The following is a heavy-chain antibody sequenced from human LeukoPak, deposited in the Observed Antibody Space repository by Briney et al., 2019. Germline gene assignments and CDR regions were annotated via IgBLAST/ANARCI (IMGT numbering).Heavy chain of an antibody. Sequence: GGSLRLSCAASGFTFSSYAMSWVRQAPGKGLEWVSAISGSGGSTYYADSVKGRFTISRDNSKNTLYLQMNSLRGEDTAVYYCAKAMYADYDSSDLWGQGTPVTVSS. CDR3: AKAMYADYDSSDL. V-gene: IGHV3-23*01. J-gene: IGHJ4*02. CDR2: ISGSGGST. CDR1: GFTFSSYA. D-gene: IGHD3-22*01.